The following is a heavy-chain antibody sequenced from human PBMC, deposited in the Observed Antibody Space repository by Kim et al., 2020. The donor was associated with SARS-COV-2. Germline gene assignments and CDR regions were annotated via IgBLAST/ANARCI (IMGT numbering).Heavy chain of an antibody. D-gene: IGHD6-13*01. CDR3: AKGYSSSWCADY. V-gene: IGHV3-30*02. Sequence: YYADSVKGRFTISRDNSKNTLYLQMNSLRAEDTAVYYCAKGYSSSWCADYWGQGTLVTVSS. J-gene: IGHJ4*02.